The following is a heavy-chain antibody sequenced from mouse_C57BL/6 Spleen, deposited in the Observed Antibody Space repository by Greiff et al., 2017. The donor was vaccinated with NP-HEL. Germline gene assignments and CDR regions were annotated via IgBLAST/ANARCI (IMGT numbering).Heavy chain of an antibody. V-gene: IGHV5-16*01. Sequence: EVKLMESEGGLVQPGSSMKLSCTASGFTFSDYYMAWVRQVPEKGLEWVANINYDGSSTYYLDSLKSRFIISRDNAKNILYLQMSSLKSEDTATYYCARGLYDGDWYFDVWGTGTTVTVSS. D-gene: IGHD2-12*01. CDR2: INYDGSST. J-gene: IGHJ1*03. CDR1: GFTFSDYY. CDR3: ARGLYDGDWYFDV.